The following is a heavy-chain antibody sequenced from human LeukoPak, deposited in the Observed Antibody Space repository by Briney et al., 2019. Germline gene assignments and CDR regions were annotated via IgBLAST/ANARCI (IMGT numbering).Heavy chain of an antibody. CDR2: ISSRSSTI. V-gene: IGHV3-48*02. CDR3: ARDTRGSARPDAFDI. D-gene: IGHD6-6*01. J-gene: IGHJ3*02. Sequence: PGGSLTLSCAASGFTFNIYAMNWVRQAPGKGLEWVSYISSRSSTIFYADSVKGRFTISRDNDKNSLYLKMNSLRDEDTAVYYCARDTRGSARPDAFDIWGQGTMVTLSS. CDR1: GFTFNIYA.